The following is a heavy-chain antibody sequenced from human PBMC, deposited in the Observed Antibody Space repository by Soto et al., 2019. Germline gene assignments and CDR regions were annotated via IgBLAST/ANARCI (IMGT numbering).Heavy chain of an antibody. CDR3: ARGGGSDSFDY. CDR2: TNHIETN. Sequence: PSETRPLPXTVSRGTITWCGYSWSWIRQKPGKGLEWIGSTNHIETNFYNPSFESRLNLSVDRDKNHFSLKLHSMSAAARAVYFCARGGGSDSFDYCGQGIMVTVSS. CDR1: RGTITWCGYS. D-gene: IGHD1-26*01. V-gene: IGHV4-30-2*01. J-gene: IGHJ4*02.